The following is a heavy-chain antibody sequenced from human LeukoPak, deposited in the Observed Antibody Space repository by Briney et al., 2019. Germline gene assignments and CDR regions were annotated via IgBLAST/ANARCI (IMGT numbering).Heavy chain of an antibody. CDR3: ARDRSYDFWSGYSTPDY. CDR2: IWYGGSNK. Sequence: GRSLRLSCAASGFTFSSYGMHWVRQAPGKGLEWVAVIWYGGSNKYYADSVKGRFTISRDNSKNTLDLQMNSLRAEDTAVYYCARDRSYDFWSGYSTPDYWGQGTLVTVSS. V-gene: IGHV3-33*01. J-gene: IGHJ4*02. D-gene: IGHD3-3*01. CDR1: GFTFSSYG.